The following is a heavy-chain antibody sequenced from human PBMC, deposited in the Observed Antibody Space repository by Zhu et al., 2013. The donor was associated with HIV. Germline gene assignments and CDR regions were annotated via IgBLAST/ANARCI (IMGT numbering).Heavy chain of an antibody. CDR1: GGTFSSYA. CDR2: IIPIFGTA. Sequence: QVQLVQSGAEVKKPGSSVKVSCKASGGTFSSYAISWVRQAPGQGLEWMGGIIPIFGTANYAQKFQGRVTITADESTSTAYMELSSLRSEDTAVYYCAREIGRDYGGNPGYFDYWGQGTLVTVSS. CDR3: AREIGRDYGGNPGYFDY. V-gene: IGHV1-69*01. D-gene: IGHD4-17*01. J-gene: IGHJ4*02.